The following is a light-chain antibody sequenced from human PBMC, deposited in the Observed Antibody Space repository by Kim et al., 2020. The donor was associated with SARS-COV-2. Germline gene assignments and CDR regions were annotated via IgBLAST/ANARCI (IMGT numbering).Light chain of an antibody. CDR2: AAS. CDR3: HQTYSLPLT. J-gene: IGKJ3*01. V-gene: IGKV1-12*01. Sequence: AFVGERVTITCRASRVIISWFSCYRLRPGKAPELLFYAASDLQYGVPSRFTGGDSETHFTLTINSLQPKHFATYYCHQTYSLPLTFGPGTKVDIK. CDR1: RVIISW.